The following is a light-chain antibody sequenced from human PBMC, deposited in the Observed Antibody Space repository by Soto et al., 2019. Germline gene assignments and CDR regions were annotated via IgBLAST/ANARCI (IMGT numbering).Light chain of an antibody. J-gene: IGKJ5*01. CDR2: AAS. V-gene: IGKV1-39*01. CDR3: QQSYSTLSFT. CDR1: QSISSY. Sequence: DIQMTQSPSSLSASVGDRVTITCRASQSISSYLNWYQQKPGKAPKLLIYAASSLQSGVPSRFSGSGSGTDFTPTISNLQHKDFATYYCQQSYSTLSFTFGQGTRLEIK.